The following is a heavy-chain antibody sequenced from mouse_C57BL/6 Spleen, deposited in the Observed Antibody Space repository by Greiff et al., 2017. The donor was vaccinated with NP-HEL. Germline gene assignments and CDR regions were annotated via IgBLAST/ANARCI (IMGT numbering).Heavy chain of an antibody. CDR3: ARSHYDYDN. J-gene: IGHJ2*01. CDR1: GYTFTSYW. Sequence: QVHVKQSGAELVKPGASVKLSCKASGYTFTSYWMQWVNQRPGQGLEWIGEIDLSDSYTKYNQKFKGKATLTVSTSSSTAYMQLISLTSEDSAVYYCARSHYDYDNWGQGTTLTVSS. V-gene: IGHV1-50*01. D-gene: IGHD2-4*01. CDR2: IDLSDSYT.